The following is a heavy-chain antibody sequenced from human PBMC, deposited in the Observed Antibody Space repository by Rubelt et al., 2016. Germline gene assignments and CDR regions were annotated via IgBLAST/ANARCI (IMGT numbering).Heavy chain of an antibody. CDR1: GASINTNY. V-gene: IGHV4-59*12. CDR3: AASAVSISAFDI. D-gene: IGHD2-21*01. Sequence: QVQLQESGPGLVKASETLSLTCTVSGASINTNYCTWIRQSPGKGLEWIGYIYYSGSTNYNPSLKSRVTISVDTSKTQFSLKLGSVTAADTAVYYCAASAVSISAFDIWGQGTMVTVSS. J-gene: IGHJ3*02. CDR2: IYYSGST.